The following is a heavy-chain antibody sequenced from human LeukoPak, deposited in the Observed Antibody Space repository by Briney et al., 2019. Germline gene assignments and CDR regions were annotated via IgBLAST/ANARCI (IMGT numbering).Heavy chain of an antibody. CDR1: GGSISSSSYY. CDR2: IYYSGST. Sequence: SETLSLTCTVSGGSISSSSYYWGWIRQPPGKGLEWIGSIYYSGSTYYNPSLKSRVTISVDTSKNQFSLKLSSVTAADMAVYYCASSDYYGSDPNWFDPWGQGTLVTVSS. CDR3: ASSDYYGSDPNWFDP. J-gene: IGHJ5*02. D-gene: IGHD3-10*01. V-gene: IGHV4-39*01.